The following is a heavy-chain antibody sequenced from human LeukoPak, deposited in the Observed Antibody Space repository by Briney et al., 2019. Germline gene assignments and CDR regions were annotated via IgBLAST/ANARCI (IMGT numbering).Heavy chain of an antibody. CDR1: GGSISSYY. V-gene: IGHV4-59*01. CDR3: AREFSDYDILTGYYRNNWFDP. J-gene: IGHJ5*02. D-gene: IGHD3-9*01. CDR2: IYYSGST. Sequence: SENLSLTCTVSGGSISSYYWSWIRQPPGKGLEWIGYIYYSGSTNYNPSLKSRVTISVDTSKNQFSLKLSSVTAADTAVYYCAREFSDYDILTGYYRNNWFDPWGQGTLVTVSS.